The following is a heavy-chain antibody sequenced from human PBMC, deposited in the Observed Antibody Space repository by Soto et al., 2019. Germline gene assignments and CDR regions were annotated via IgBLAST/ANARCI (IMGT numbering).Heavy chain of an antibody. D-gene: IGHD2-2*01. V-gene: IGHV1-18*01. Sequence: RASVKVSCKASGYTFTNFGVTWVRQAPGQGLEWMGWISAYNGDTIYIEKFQDRVTMTTDTSTTTAYLELRSLRFDDTAVYYCARGDPRVVPSALPYFDSWGQGTLVTVSS. CDR2: ISAYNGDT. J-gene: IGHJ4*02. CDR3: ARGDPRVVPSALPYFDS. CDR1: GYTFTNFG.